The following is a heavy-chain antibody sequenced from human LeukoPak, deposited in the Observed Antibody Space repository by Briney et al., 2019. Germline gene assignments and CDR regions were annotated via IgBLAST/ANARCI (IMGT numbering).Heavy chain of an antibody. J-gene: IGHJ4*02. CDR1: GYTFTGYY. V-gene: IGHV1-2*02. CDR2: INPNRGGT. CDR3: ARVIYYDSRTNFDY. Sequence: GASVKVSCKASGYTFTGYYMHWVRQAPGQGLEWMGWINPNRGGTNYAQKFQGRVTMTRDTSISTAYMELSRLRSDDTAVYYCARVIYYDSRTNFDYWGQGTLVTVSS. D-gene: IGHD3-22*01.